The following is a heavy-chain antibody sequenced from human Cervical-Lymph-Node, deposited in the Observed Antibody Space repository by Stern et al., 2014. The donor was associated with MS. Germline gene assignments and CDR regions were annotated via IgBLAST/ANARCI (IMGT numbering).Heavy chain of an antibody. CDR3: ARGRGGNYRYYFDY. CDR1: GFTFSSYS. J-gene: IGHJ4*02. D-gene: IGHD4-23*01. Sequence: EVQLVESGGGLVKPGGSLRLSCAASGFTFSSYSMNWVRQAPGKGLEWVASISSSGGYIYYADSLQGRFTISRDNAKNSLYLQMNSLRAEDTAVYYCARGRGGNYRYYFDYWGQGTLVTVSS. CDR2: ISSSGGYI. V-gene: IGHV3-21*01.